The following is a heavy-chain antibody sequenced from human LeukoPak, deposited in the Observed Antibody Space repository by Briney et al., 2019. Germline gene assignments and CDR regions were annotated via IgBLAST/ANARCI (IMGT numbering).Heavy chain of an antibody. CDR1: GGSISSSSYY. V-gene: IGHV4-39*07. D-gene: IGHD1-20*01. CDR2: IYYSGST. Sequence: SETLSLTCTVSGGSISSSSYYWGWIRQPPGKGLEWIGSIYYSGSTYYNPSLKSRVTISADTSKNQFSLKLSSVTAADTAVYYCAREDVTGTAFDIWGQGTMVTVSS. CDR3: AREDVTGTAFDI. J-gene: IGHJ3*02.